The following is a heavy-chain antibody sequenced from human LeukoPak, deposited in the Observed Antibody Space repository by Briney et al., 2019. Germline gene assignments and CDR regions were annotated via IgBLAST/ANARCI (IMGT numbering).Heavy chain of an antibody. CDR1: GFTFRDAG. J-gene: IGHJ4*02. D-gene: IGHD5-18*01. Sequence: PGGSVRLSCAASGFTFRDAGMSWVRQAPGKGLEWVGRIRSETDGGTTDYAAPVKGRFTISRDDSKNTVYLQMSSLKTEDTAVYFCAHRNTAMVRVDYWGQGTLVTVSS. V-gene: IGHV3-15*01. CDR3: AHRNTAMVRVDY. CDR2: IRSETDGGTT.